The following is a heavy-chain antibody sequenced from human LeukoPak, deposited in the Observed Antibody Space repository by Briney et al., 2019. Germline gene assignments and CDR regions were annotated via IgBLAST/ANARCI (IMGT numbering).Heavy chain of an antibody. J-gene: IGHJ4*02. CDR2: MNPNSGKT. CDR1: GYTFINYD. V-gene: IGHV1-8*03. Sequence: ASVKVSCKASGYTFINYDINWVRQAPGQGLEWMGYMNPNSGKTGHAQKFQGRLTITTNTSITTAYMELSSLRSEDTAVYYCARETFDSWGQGTLVTVSS. CDR3: ARETFDS.